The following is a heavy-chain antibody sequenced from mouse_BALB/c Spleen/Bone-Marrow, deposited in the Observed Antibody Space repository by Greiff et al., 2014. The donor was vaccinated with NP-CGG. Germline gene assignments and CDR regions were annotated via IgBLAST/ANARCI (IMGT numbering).Heavy chain of an antibody. CDR2: ISDGGSYT. CDR1: GFTFSDCY. V-gene: IGHV5-4*02. CDR3: AREGNYGYFDY. Sequence: EVMLVESGGGLVKPGGSLKLSCAASGFTFSDCYMYWVRQTPEKRLEWVATISDGGSYTYYPDSVKGRFTISRDNAKNNLYLQMRSLKSEDTAIYYCAREGNYGYFDYWGQGTTLTVYS. D-gene: IGHD1-1*01. J-gene: IGHJ2*01.